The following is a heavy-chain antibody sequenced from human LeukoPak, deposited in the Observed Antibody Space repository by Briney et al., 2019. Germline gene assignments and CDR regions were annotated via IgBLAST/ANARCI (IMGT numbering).Heavy chain of an antibody. CDR2: ISGSGGTT. D-gene: IGHD2-2*01. V-gene: IGHV3-23*01. Sequence: GGSLRLYCAAYRYTFSSYAKSWVRQATGKGTEWVSAISGSGGTTYYADSVKGRFTISRDNSKNTLYLQMNSLRAEDTAVYYCAKEVPDFDYWGQGTLVTVSS. CDR3: AKEVPDFDY. J-gene: IGHJ4*02. CDR1: RYTFSSYA.